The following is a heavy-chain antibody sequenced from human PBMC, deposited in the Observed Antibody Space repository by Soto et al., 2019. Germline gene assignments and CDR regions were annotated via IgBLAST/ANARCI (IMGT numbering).Heavy chain of an antibody. Sequence: PGGSLRLSFAASGFTFSSYAMSWVRQAPGKGLEWVSVISGGGGNTYYAETVKGRFTISRDNSQETIYLQMNSLRAEDTAVYYCAKDVYGSTIYYLDFWGQGT. V-gene: IGHV3-23*01. CDR1: GFTFSSYA. CDR3: AKDVYGSTIYYLDF. D-gene: IGHD6-13*01. J-gene: IGHJ4*02. CDR2: ISGGGGNT.